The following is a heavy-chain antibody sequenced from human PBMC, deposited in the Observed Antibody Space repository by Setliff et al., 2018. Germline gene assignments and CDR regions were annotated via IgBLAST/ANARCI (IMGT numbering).Heavy chain of an antibody. J-gene: IGHJ4*02. V-gene: IGHV4-61*02. CDR2: LHTSGST. CDR3: ARDNTIVGATDY. Sequence: SETLSLTCAVSGGSISSGSYYWSWIRQPAGKGLAWVGRLHTSGSTNYNPSLKSRVTISVDTSKNQFSLKLSSVTAADTAVYFCARDNTIVGATDYWGQGTLVTVSS. CDR1: GGSISSGSYY. D-gene: IGHD1-26*01.